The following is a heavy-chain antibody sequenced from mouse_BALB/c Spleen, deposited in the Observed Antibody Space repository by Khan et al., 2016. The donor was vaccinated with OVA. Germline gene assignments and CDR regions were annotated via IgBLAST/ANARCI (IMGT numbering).Heavy chain of an antibody. CDR2: IYPGTDDT. D-gene: IGHD3-3*01. Sequence: VELVESGAELVRPGASVKLSCKTSGYIFTSYWIYWVKQRSGQGLEWIARIYPGTDDTYCNEKFKGKATLTADKSSSTAYMQLSSLKSEDSAVYFCAREEAVYYFDYWGQGTTLTVSS. CDR3: AREEAVYYFDY. V-gene: IGHV1-76*01. CDR1: GYIFTSYW. J-gene: IGHJ2*01.